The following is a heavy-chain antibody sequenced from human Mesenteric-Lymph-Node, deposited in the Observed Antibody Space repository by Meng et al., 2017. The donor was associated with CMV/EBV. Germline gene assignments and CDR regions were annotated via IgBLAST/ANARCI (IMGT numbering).Heavy chain of an antibody. CDR3: ARGGYSSGWYGDYYYYGMDV. J-gene: IGHJ6*02. V-gene: IGHV1-8*02. CDR2: MNPNSGNT. CDR1: GYTFTNYD. Sequence: ASVKVSCKASGYTFTNYDLNWVRQATGQGLEWMEWMNPNSGNTGYAQKFQGRVTMTRNTSISTAYMELSSLRSEDTAVYYCARGGYSSGWYGDYYYYGMDVWGQGTTVTVSS. D-gene: IGHD6-19*01.